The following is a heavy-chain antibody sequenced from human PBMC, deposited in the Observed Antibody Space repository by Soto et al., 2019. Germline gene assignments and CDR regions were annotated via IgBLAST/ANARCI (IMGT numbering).Heavy chain of an antibody. D-gene: IGHD2-21*02. CDR1: GGSISGDYYH. CDR3: AREDDGGDRDYYGLDV. V-gene: IGHV4-30-4*08. CDR2: VFDSGSV. Sequence: QVQLQQSGPGLVKPSQTLSLTCTVSGGSISGDYYHWTWIRQSPGKGLAWIGYVFDSGSVLYNPSLKSRLSISVDTSKNQFSLRLSSVTAADTAVYFCAREDDGGDRDYYGLDVRGQGTTVTVSS. J-gene: IGHJ6*02.